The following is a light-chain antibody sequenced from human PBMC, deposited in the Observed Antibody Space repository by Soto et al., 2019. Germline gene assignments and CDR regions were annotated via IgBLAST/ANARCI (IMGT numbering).Light chain of an antibody. V-gene: IGKV1-39*01. J-gene: IGKJ1*01. CDR2: GAS. Sequence: DIQMTQSPSSLSASVGDRVTLTCRASQSISSYLSWYQKKPGKAPKLLISGASSLQSGVPSRFSGSGSGTDFTLTISSLQPEDFATYYCQQSYDVPRTFGQGTKVESK. CDR1: QSISSY. CDR3: QQSYDVPRT.